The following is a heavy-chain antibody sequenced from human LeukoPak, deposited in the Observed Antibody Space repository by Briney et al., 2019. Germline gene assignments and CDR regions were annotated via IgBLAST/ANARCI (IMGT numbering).Heavy chain of an antibody. Sequence: KTSETLSLTCAVYGGSFSGYYWSWIRQPPGKGLEWIGEINHSGSTNYNPSLKSRVTISVDTSKNQFSLKLSSVTAADTAVYYCARGRIDFWSGYYHGRRWFDPWGQGTLVTVSS. J-gene: IGHJ5*02. D-gene: IGHD3-3*01. CDR2: INHSGST. CDR3: ARGRIDFWSGYYHGRRWFDP. V-gene: IGHV4-34*01. CDR1: GGSFSGYY.